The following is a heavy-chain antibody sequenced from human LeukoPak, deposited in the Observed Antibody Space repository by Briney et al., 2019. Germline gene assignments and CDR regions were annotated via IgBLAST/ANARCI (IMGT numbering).Heavy chain of an antibody. CDR2: ITSSGSSI. CDR3: ARDRGGRALDI. J-gene: IGHJ3*02. V-gene: IGHV3-11*01. Sequence: GGSLRLSCAASGFTFSDYYMTWIRQAPGKGLEWVSYITSSGSSINYADSVKGRFTISRDNAKNSLYLQMNSPRAEDTAVYYCARDRGGRALDIWGQGTMVTVSS. CDR1: GFTFSDYY. D-gene: IGHD3-16*01.